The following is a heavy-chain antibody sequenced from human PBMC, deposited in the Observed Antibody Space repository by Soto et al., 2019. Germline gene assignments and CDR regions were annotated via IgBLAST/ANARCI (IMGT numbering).Heavy chain of an antibody. Sequence: SLRLSCAASGFTFSHNWMHWVRQAPGKGLEWVSRIDSSGTSTTYADSVKGRFTISRDNAKNTLYLQMNSLTAEDTAVYYCARFGTHYDSSGFEYWGQGTLVTVSS. CDR1: GFTFSHNW. CDR2: IDSSGTST. V-gene: IGHV3-74*03. D-gene: IGHD3-22*01. J-gene: IGHJ4*02. CDR3: ARFGTHYDSSGFEY.